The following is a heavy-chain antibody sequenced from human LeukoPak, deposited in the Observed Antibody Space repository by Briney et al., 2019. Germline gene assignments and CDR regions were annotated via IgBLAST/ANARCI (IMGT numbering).Heavy chain of an antibody. V-gene: IGHV1-18*01. CDR2: ISAYNGNT. CDR1: GYTFTSYG. J-gene: IGHJ4*02. D-gene: IGHD6-6*01. CDR3: ARDYQHSSSPGWLPL. Sequence: KPGASVKVSCKASGYTFTSYGISWVRQAPGQGLEWMGWISAYNGNTNYAQKLQGRVTMTTDTSTSTAYMELRSLRSDDTAVYYCARDYQHSSSPGWLPLWGQGTLVTVSS.